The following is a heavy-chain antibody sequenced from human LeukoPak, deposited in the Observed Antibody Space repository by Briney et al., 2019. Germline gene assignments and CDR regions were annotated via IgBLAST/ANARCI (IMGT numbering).Heavy chain of an antibody. Sequence: SETLSLTCTVSGGSISHYYWTWIRQPPGKGLEWIGFMYYSGSTNYNPSLKSRVTISVDTSKNQFSLKLSSVTAADTAVYYCARASSSWYVPWFDPWGQGTLVTVSS. V-gene: IGHV4-59*01. CDR2: MYYSGST. D-gene: IGHD6-13*01. CDR3: ARASSSWYVPWFDP. J-gene: IGHJ5*02. CDR1: GGSISHYY.